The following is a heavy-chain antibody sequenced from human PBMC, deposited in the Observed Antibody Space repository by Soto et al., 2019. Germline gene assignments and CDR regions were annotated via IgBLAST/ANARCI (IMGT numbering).Heavy chain of an antibody. CDR1: GFTFSDYA. Sequence: LRLSCVASGFTFSDYAMAWVRQSPGKGLEWVSSISGSGGSTYYADSVKGRFTISRDNSKNTVFLQMNSLRAEDTAVYYCAKDHGMDVWGQGATVTVSS. V-gene: IGHV3-23*01. J-gene: IGHJ6*02. CDR2: ISGSGGST. CDR3: AKDHGMDV.